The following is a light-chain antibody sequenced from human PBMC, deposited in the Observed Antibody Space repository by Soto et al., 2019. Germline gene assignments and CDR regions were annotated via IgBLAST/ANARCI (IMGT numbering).Light chain of an antibody. CDR3: SSYGGPNNFNYV. CDR1: SSDVGAYNY. Sequence: QSALTQPPSASGSPGQSVTISCTGTSSDVGAYNYVSWYQQHPGKAPKLMISEVNKRPSGVPDCFSGSKSGNTASLTVSGLQPEDEADYYCSSYGGPNNFNYVFGTGTKVTVL. V-gene: IGLV2-8*01. J-gene: IGLJ1*01. CDR2: EVN.